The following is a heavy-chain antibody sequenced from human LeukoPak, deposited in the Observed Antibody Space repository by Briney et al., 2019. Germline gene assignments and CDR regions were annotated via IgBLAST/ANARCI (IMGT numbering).Heavy chain of an antibody. Sequence: ETLSLTCTVSGGSISSYYWSWIRQPAGKGLEWIGRIHTSGSTNYNPSLKSRVTMPVDTSKNQFSLKVTSVTAADTAVYYCARAWQWLPLDSWGQGTLVTVSS. CDR3: ARAWQWLPLDS. CDR1: GGSISSYY. CDR2: IHTSGST. J-gene: IGHJ4*02. D-gene: IGHD6-19*01. V-gene: IGHV4-4*07.